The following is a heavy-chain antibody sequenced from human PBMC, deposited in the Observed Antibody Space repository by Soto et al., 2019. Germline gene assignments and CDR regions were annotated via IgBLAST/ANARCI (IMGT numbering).Heavy chain of an antibody. J-gene: IGHJ6*02. CDR2: IYYSGST. V-gene: IGHV4-61*01. Sequence: NPSETLSLTCTVSGGSVSSGSYYWNWIRQPPGKGLEWIGYIYYSGSTNYNPSLKSRVTISVDTSKNQFSLKLSSVTAADTAVYYCARDASIAAAGKIDYYYYGMDVWGQGTTVTVSS. CDR1: GGSVSSGSYY. CDR3: ARDASIAAAGKIDYYYYGMDV. D-gene: IGHD6-13*01.